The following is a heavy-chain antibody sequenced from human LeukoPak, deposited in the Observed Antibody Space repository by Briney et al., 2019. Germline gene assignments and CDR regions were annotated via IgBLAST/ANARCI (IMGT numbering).Heavy chain of an antibody. J-gene: IGHJ5*02. CDR3: ARAYGPLTGNNWFDP. Sequence: PSETLSLTCTVSGGSFNSSSYYWGWIRQPPGKGLEWIGTIYYGGSTSYNLSLKSRATISVDTSKNRFSLKLSSVTAADTAVYYCARAYGPLTGNNWFDPWGQGTLVTVSS. D-gene: IGHD3-10*01. V-gene: IGHV4-39*01. CDR2: IYYGGST. CDR1: GGSFNSSSYY.